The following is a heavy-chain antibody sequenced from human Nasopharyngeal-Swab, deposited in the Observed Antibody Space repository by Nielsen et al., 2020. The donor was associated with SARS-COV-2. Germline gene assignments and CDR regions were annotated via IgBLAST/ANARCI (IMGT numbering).Heavy chain of an antibody. CDR3: ARGGAAGRGSYYFDY. CDR1: GFTFSSYA. CDR2: ISYDGSNK. J-gene: IGHJ4*02. V-gene: IGHV3-30-3*01. Sequence: GGSLRLSCAASGFTFSSYAMHWVRQAPGKGLEWVAVISYDGSNKYYADSVKGRFTISRDNSKNTLYLQMNSLRAEDTAVYYCARGGAAGRGSYYFDYWGQGTLVTVSS. D-gene: IGHD6-13*01.